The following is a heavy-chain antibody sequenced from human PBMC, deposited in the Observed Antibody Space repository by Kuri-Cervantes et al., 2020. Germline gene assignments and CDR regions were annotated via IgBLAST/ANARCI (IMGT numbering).Heavy chain of an antibody. CDR1: GFTLSNYW. CDR3: ARIHSDYTDYVDNPLGPGYYHDY. J-gene: IGHJ4*02. V-gene: IGHV3-7*01. Sequence: GGPLRLSCAASGFTLSNYWMTWVRQAPGKGLEWVASIKEDGSEKNYVDSVRDRFTIARDNAKNSLYLQMSSLRDEDTAVYYCARIHSDYTDYVDNPLGPGYYHDYWGQGALVTVSS. D-gene: IGHD4-11*01. CDR2: IKEDGSEK.